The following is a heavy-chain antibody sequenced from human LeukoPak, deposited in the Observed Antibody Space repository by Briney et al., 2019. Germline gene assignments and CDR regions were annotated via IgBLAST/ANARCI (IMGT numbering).Heavy chain of an antibody. V-gene: IGHV4-59*12. Sequence: PSETLSLTCTVSGGSISSYYWGWIRQPPGKGLEWIGNIYHSGNTYYNSSLKSRVTISVDTSKNQFSLRLTSVTAAGTAVYYCASLRVPGDFDYWGQGTLVTVSS. CDR1: GGSISSYY. D-gene: IGHD3-16*01. J-gene: IGHJ4*02. CDR2: IYHSGNT. CDR3: ASLRVPGDFDY.